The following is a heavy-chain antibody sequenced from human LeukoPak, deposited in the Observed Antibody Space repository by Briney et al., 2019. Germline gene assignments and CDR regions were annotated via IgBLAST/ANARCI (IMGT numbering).Heavy chain of an antibody. D-gene: IGHD3-22*01. J-gene: IGHJ4*02. Sequence: PSETLFLTCTVSGGSISSYYWSWIRQPAGKGLEWIGRIYTSGSTSYNPSLKSRVTMSVDTSKNLFSLKLSSVTAADTAVYYCAKGNSGYYYDYWGQGTLVTVSS. CDR2: IYTSGST. V-gene: IGHV4-4*07. CDR1: GGSISSYY. CDR3: AKGNSGYYYDY.